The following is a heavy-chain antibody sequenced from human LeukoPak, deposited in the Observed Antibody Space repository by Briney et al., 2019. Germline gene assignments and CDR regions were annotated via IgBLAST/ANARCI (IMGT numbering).Heavy chain of an antibody. Sequence: SETLSLTCTLSGGSISTYYWSWIRQPPGKGLEWIGYIYHSGSTNYNPSLKSRVTISVDTSKNQFSLKLSSVTAADTAVYYCASRGVLGDDAFDIWGQGTMVTVSS. CDR3: ASRGVLGDDAFDI. V-gene: IGHV4-59*01. J-gene: IGHJ3*02. CDR1: GGSISTYY. D-gene: IGHD3-3*02. CDR2: IYHSGST.